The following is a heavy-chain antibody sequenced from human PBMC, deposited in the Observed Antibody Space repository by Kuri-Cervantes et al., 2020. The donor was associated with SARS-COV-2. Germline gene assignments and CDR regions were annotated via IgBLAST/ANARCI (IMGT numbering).Heavy chain of an antibody. CDR2: IYTSGST. Sequence: GSLRLSCTVSGGSISSYYWSWIRQPAGKGLEWIGRIYTSGSTNYNPSLKSRVTISVDTSKNQFSLKLSSVTAADTAVYYCARQAECCWGQGTLVTVSS. CDR1: GGSISSYY. J-gene: IGHJ4*02. V-gene: IGHV4-4*07. D-gene: IGHD3-3*01. CDR3: ARQAECC.